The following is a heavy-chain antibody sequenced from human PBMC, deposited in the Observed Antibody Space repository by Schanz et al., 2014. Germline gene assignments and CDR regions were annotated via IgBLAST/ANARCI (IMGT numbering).Heavy chain of an antibody. CDR2: ISDSGDST. Sequence: VQLLESGGGLVRPGGSLRLSCAASGFTFSDYYMTWIRQAPGKGLEWVSDISDSGDSTHYADSVKGRFTISRDNAKNSLYLQMNSLRAEDTAVYYCARDLNRCGGDCYSGWGQGTLVTVSS. J-gene: IGHJ4*02. V-gene: IGHV3-11*06. CDR1: GFTFSDYY. D-gene: IGHD2-21*02. CDR3: ARDLNRCGGDCYSG.